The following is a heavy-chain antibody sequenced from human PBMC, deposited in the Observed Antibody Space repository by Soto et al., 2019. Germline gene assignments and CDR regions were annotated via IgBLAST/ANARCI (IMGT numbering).Heavy chain of an antibody. CDR3: ARGPGGYYGMDV. J-gene: IGHJ6*01. D-gene: IGHD3-10*01. CDR1: AFTFSSYP. CDR2: ISYDGSNK. Sequence: QVQLVESGGGVVQPGRSLRLSCAASAFTFSSYPMHWVRQAPGKGLEWVAVISYDGSNKYYADSVKGRFTISRDNSKNTLYLQMNSLRAEDTAVYYCARGPGGYYGMDVW. V-gene: IGHV3-30-3*01.